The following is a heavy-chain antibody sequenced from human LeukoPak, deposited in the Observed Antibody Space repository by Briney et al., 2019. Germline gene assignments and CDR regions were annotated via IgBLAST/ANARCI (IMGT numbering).Heavy chain of an antibody. CDR1: GGSFSGYY. CDR3: ARPREQWLGNDAFDI. Sequence: SETLSLTCAVYGGSFSGYYWSWIRQPPGKGLEWIGYISYIGSTNYNPSLNSRVTISVDTSRNQLSLKLSSVTAADTAVYYCARPREQWLGNDAFDIWGLGTMVTVSS. D-gene: IGHD6-19*01. V-gene: IGHV4-59*08. J-gene: IGHJ3*02. CDR2: ISYIGST.